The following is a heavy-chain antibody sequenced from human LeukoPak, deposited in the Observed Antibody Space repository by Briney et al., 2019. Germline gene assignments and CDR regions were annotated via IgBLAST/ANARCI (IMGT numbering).Heavy chain of an antibody. CDR1: GGSISSYY. CDR2: IYTSGST. D-gene: IGHD2-15*01. J-gene: IGHJ4*02. Sequence: SETLSLTCTVSGGSISSYYWSWIRQPAGKGLEWIGRIYTSGSTNYNPSLKSRVTMSVDTSKNQFSLKLSSVTAADTAVYYCARGKGTYCSGGSCYRAYFDYWGQGTLVTVSS. V-gene: IGHV4-4*07. CDR3: ARGKGTYCSGGSCYRAYFDY.